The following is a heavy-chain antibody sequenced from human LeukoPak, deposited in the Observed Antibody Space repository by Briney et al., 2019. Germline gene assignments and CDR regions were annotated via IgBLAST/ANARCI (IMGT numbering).Heavy chain of an antibody. CDR3: ASSYYDSSGLPEPTTDDAFDI. CDR2: VNAGNGNT. V-gene: IGHV1-3*01. J-gene: IGHJ3*02. Sequence: ASVNVSCKASGYTFTSYAMHWVRQAPGQRLEWMGWVNAGNGNTKYSQKFQGRVTITRDTSASTAYMELSSLRSEDTAVYYCASSYYDSSGLPEPTTDDAFDIWGQGTMVTVSS. CDR1: GYTFTSYA. D-gene: IGHD3-22*01.